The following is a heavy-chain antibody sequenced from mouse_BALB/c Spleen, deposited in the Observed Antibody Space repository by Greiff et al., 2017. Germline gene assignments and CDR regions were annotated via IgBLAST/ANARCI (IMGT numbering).Heavy chain of an antibody. CDR1: GYTFTSYW. J-gene: IGHJ4*01. CDR2: IYPSDSYT. V-gene: IGHV1-69*02. D-gene: IGHD2-1*01. Sequence: VQLQQPGAELVRPGASVKLSCKASGYTFTSYWINWVKQRPGQGLEWIGNIYPSDSYTNYNQKFKDKATLTVDKSSSTAYMQLSSPTSEDSAVYYCVRGNYVYAMDYWGQGTSVTVSS. CDR3: VRGNYVYAMDY.